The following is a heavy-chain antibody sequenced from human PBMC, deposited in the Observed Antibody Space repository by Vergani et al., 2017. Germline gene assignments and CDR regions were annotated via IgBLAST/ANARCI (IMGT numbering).Heavy chain of an antibody. D-gene: IGHD3-22*01. CDR3: TTDLRGYDSSGYYYFDY. CDR2: IKSKTDGGTT. Sequence: EVQLVESGGGLVKPGGSLRLSCAASGFTFSNAWMSWVRQAPGKGLEWVGRIKSKTDGGTTDYAAPVKGRFTISRDDSKNTLYLQMNSLKTEDTAVYYCTTDLRGYDSSGYYYFDYWGQGTLVTVSS. J-gene: IGHJ4*02. CDR1: GFTFSNAW. V-gene: IGHV3-15*01.